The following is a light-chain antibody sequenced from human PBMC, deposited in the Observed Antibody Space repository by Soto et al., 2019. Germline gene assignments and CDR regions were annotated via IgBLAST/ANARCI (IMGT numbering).Light chain of an antibody. CDR2: GAS. CDR3: QXXXXXXX. Sequence: ASQSVRSYLAWYQQKPGQAXRRLXYGASNRATGIPDRFXGSGSGTDFTLTXXXXXPEDFAVYXXQXXXXXXXXGQGTMVDIK. J-gene: IGKJ1*01. V-gene: IGKV3-11*01. CDR1: QSVRSY.